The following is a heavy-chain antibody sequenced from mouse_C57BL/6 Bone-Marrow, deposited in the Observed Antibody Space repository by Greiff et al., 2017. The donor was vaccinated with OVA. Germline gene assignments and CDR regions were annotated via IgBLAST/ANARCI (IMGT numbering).Heavy chain of an antibody. CDR1: GYAFSSYW. Sequence: QVQLQESGAELVKPGASVKISCKASGYAFSSYWMNWVKQRPGKGLEWIGQIYPGDGDTNYNGKFKGKATLTADKSSSTAYMQLSSLTSEDSAVYFCARRAPYGSSYGWFAYWGQGTLVTVSA. V-gene: IGHV1-80*01. J-gene: IGHJ3*01. CDR3: ARRAPYGSSYGWFAY. D-gene: IGHD1-1*01. CDR2: IYPGDGDT.